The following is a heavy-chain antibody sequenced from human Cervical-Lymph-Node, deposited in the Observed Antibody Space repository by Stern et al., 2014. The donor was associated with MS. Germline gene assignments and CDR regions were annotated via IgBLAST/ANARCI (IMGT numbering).Heavy chain of an antibody. V-gene: IGHV3-30*03. CDR3: ATESPFSEWELPYIDY. J-gene: IGHJ4*02. CDR1: GFTFSSYG. Sequence: VQLVESGGGVVQPGRSLRLSCAASGFTFSSYGMHWVRQAPGKGLEWVAVISHDGSNEYYADSVKSRFAISRDNSKSTPYLQIYSLRPEDTAVYYCATESPFSEWELPYIDYWGQGTLVTVSS. CDR2: ISHDGSNE. D-gene: IGHD1-26*01.